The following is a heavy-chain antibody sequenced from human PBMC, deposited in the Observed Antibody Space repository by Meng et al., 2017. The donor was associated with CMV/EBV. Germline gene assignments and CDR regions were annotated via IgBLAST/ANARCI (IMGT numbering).Heavy chain of an antibody. V-gene: IGHV3-48*03. CDR3: AREYSSSSVFDY. J-gene: IGHJ4*02. CDR2: ISSSGSTI. Sequence: LSLTCAASGFTFSSYEMNWVRQAPGKGLEWVSYISSSGSTIYYADSVKGRFTISRDNAKNSLYLQMNSLRAEDTAVYYCAREYSSSSVFDYWGQGTLVTVSS. D-gene: IGHD6-6*01. CDR1: GFTFSSYE.